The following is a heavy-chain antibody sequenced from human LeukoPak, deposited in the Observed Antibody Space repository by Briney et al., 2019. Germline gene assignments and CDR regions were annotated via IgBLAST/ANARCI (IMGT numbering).Heavy chain of an antibody. CDR1: GFTFSSYA. D-gene: IGHD6-13*01. CDR3: AKDQALYSSSWYLEYFQH. CDR2: ISGSGGST. Sequence: GGSLRLSCAASGFTFSSYAMSWVRQAPGKGLEWVSAISGSGGSTYYADSVKGRFTISRDNSKNTLYLQMNSLRAEDTAVYYYAKDQALYSSSWYLEYFQHWGQGTLVTVSS. V-gene: IGHV3-23*01. J-gene: IGHJ1*01.